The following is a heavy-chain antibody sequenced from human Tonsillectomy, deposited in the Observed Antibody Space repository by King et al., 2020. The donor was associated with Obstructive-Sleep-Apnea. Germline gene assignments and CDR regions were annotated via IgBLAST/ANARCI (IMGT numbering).Heavy chain of an antibody. V-gene: IGHV5-51*01. CDR3: ARRYYYGSSYYGMDV. J-gene: IGHJ6*02. Sequence: VQLVESGAEVKKPGESLKISCKGSGYSFTSYWIGWVRQMPGKGLEWMGIIHPGDSDTRYSPSFQGQVTISADNSISTAYLQLSSLKASDTAMYYCARRYYYGSSYYGMDVWGQGTTVTVSS. CDR1: GYSFTSYW. D-gene: IGHD3-10*01. CDR2: IHPGDSDT.